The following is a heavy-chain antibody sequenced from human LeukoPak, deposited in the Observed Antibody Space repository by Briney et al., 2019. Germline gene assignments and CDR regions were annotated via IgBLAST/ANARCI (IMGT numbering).Heavy chain of an antibody. J-gene: IGHJ4*02. Sequence: PGGSLRLSCAASGFTFNNAWMTWVRQAPGKGLEWVGRIKSKTDGGTTHYGAPVKGRFTISRDDSKNTLNLQMNSLKTEDTAVYYCTTDPPRYCSSASCYTGYWGQGTLVTVSS. V-gene: IGHV3-15*01. CDR2: IKSKTDGGTT. D-gene: IGHD2-2*01. CDR1: GFTFNNAW. CDR3: TTDPPRYCSSASCYTGY.